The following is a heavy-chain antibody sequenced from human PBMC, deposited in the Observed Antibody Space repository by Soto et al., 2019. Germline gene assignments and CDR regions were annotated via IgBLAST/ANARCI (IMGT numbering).Heavy chain of an antibody. V-gene: IGHV2-5*02. Sequence: QITLKESGPTLVKPTQTLTLTCTFSGFSLSTSGVGVGWIRQPPGKALEWLALIYWDDDKRYSPSLKSRLTNTKDTSKNQVGLKMTHMDPVDTATYYCAQQNYGEFDYWGQGTLVTGSS. J-gene: IGHJ4*02. CDR3: AQQNYGEFDY. CDR2: IYWDDDK. CDR1: GFSLSTSGVG. D-gene: IGHD3-10*01.